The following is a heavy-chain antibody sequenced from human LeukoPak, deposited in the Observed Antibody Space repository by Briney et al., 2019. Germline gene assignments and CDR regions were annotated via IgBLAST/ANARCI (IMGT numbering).Heavy chain of an antibody. V-gene: IGHV4-34*01. CDR3: VTYYFDSSGPKKNY. CDR1: GGSFSGYY. Sequence: SETLSLTCAVYGGSFSGYYWSWIRQPPGKGLEWIGEINHSGSTNYNPSLKSRVTISVDTSKKQFSPKLSSVTAADTAVYYCVTYYFDSSGPKKNYWGQGTLVTVSS. D-gene: IGHD3-22*01. CDR2: INHSGST. J-gene: IGHJ4*02.